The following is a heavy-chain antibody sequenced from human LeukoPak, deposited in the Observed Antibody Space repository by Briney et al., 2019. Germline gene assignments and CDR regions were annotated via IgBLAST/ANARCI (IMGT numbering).Heavy chain of an antibody. J-gene: IGHJ4*02. V-gene: IGHV3-73*01. D-gene: IGHD4-17*01. CDR1: GFSFSASA. CDR2: IRTKNNNLAT. CDR3: ASFDNDGDYYFNY. Sequence: GGSLRLSCVASGFSFSASAIHWVRQAPGKGLEWVGRIRTKNNNLATTYSESVKGRFTISRDDSKNTASLRMNSLRAEDTATYFCASFDNDGDYYFNYWGRGILVTVSS.